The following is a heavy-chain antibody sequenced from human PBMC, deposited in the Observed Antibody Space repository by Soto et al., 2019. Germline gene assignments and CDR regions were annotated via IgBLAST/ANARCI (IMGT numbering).Heavy chain of an antibody. J-gene: IGHJ6*02. D-gene: IGHD5-12*01. CDR1: GGTFSSYA. Sequence: QVPLVQSGAEVKKHGSSVKVSCKASGGTFSSYAISWVRQAPGQGLEWMGGIIPIFGTANYAQKFQGRVTITEDESTSTAYMELSSLRPEDTAVYYCARGVWLQFDYYYGMDVWGQGTTVTVSS. V-gene: IGHV1-69*01. CDR3: ARGVWLQFDYYYGMDV. CDR2: IIPIFGTA.